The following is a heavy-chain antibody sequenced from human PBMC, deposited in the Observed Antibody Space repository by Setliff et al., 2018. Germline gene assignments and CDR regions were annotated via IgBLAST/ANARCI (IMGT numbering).Heavy chain of an antibody. D-gene: IGHD3-22*01. V-gene: IGHV4-59*12. CDR1: GGSISSYY. Sequence: SETLSLTCTVSGGSISSYYWSWIRQPPGKGLEWIGYIYYSGSTYYNPSLKSRVTISVDTSKNQFSLKLSSVTAADTAVYYCARGGYYYIRSYFDYWGQGTLVTVSS. CDR3: ARGGYYYIRSYFDY. CDR2: IYYSGST. J-gene: IGHJ4*02.